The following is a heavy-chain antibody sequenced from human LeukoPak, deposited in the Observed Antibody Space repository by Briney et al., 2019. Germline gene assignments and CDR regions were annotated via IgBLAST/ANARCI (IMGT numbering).Heavy chain of an antibody. Sequence: PSETLSLTCTASGGSISSYYWSWIRQPPGKGLEWIGYIYYSGSTNYNPSLKSRVTISVDKSKNQFSLKLSSVTAADTAVYYCARVTEDSYYYDSSGYYYYFDYWGQGTLVTVSS. CDR3: ARVTEDSYYYDSSGYYYYFDY. CDR1: GGSISSYY. J-gene: IGHJ4*02. CDR2: IYYSGST. V-gene: IGHV4-59*01. D-gene: IGHD3-22*01.